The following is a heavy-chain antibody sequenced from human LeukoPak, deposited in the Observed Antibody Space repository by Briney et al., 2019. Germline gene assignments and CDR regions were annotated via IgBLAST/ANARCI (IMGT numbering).Heavy chain of an antibody. CDR3: ARGGTYYPCIDY. D-gene: IGHD1-26*01. Sequence: ASVKVSCKASGYTFTSSYINWVRQPPGQRHEWMGWISAYNGRTNYAQKFQGRVTMTTDSSTSTAYMDLTSLRSDDTAVYYCARGGTYYPCIDYWGQGTLVTVSS. V-gene: IGHV1-18*01. CDR2: ISAYNGRT. J-gene: IGHJ4*02. CDR1: GYTFTSSY.